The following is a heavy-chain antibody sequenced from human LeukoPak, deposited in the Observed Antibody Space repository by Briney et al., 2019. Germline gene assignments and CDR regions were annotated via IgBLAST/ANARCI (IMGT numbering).Heavy chain of an antibody. CDR1: DDSITMYY. D-gene: IGHD3-3*01. Sequence: TASETLSLTCTVSDDSITMYYWTWIRQPPGKGLEWIGSIYYSGSTYYNPSLKSRVTISVDTSKNQFSLKLSSVTAADTAVYYCARAYYDFWSGYRTSYYFDYWGQGTLVTISS. CDR3: ARAYYDFWSGYRTSYYFDY. CDR2: IYYSGST. V-gene: IGHV4-59*12. J-gene: IGHJ4*02.